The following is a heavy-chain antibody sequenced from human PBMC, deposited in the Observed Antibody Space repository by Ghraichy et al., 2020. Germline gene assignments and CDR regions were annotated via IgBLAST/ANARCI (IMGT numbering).Heavy chain of an antibody. D-gene: IGHD6-13*01. J-gene: IGHJ4*02. CDR2: IDSSSSTI. Sequence: LSLTCAASGFTFSSYSMNWVRQAPGKGLEWVSYIDSSSSTIYYADSVKGRFTISRDNAKNSLYLQMNSLRDEDTAVYYCARDVAHIAAAGYFFDYWGQGTLVTVSS. CDR1: GFTFSSYS. V-gene: IGHV3-48*02. CDR3: ARDVAHIAAAGYFFDY.